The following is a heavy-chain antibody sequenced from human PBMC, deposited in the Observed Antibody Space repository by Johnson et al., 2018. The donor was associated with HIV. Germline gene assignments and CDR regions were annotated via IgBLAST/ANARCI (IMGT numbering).Heavy chain of an antibody. CDR3: ARDTVRGELELPDGFDI. D-gene: IGHD1-7*01. CDR1: GFTFSTNY. J-gene: IGHJ3*02. V-gene: IGHV3-66*01. CDR2: IYSSGST. Sequence: VQLVESGGGLVKPGGSLRLSCAASGFTFSTNYMSWVRQAPGKGLDWVSVIYSSGSTYYTDSVKGRFTTSRDNSKNTVYLQMNSLRAEDTAVYYCARDTVRGELELPDGFDIWGQGTMVTVSS.